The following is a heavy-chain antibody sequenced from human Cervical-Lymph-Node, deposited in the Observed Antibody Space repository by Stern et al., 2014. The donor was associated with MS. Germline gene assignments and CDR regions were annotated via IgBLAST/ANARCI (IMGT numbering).Heavy chain of an antibody. V-gene: IGHV3-53*01. CDR3: ARDTSSPERSDW. J-gene: IGHJ4*02. CDR1: GFTVSRDH. Sequence: VQLVQSGGGVIQPGGSLRVSCTASGFTVSRDHMTWVRQAPGKGLERVSLITNVGSTFYTDSVKGRFTISRDDSKNTVYLHMTSLRAEDTAMYYCARDTSSPERSDWWGQGTLVTVSS. CDR2: ITNVGST. D-gene: IGHD1-1*01.